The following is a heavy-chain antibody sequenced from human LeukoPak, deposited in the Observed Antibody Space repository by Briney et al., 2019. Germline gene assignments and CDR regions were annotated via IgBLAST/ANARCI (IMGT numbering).Heavy chain of an antibody. CDR1: GFTLSTHG. CDR2: MWYDGSRE. Sequence: PGGSLRLSCAASGFTLSTHGMHWVGQAPGKGLEWVAGMWYDGSREDYADSVKGRFTISRDMSKNTLNLQMNSLRVEDTAMFYCARDLSFGSLDFRGQGTLVTVSS. D-gene: IGHD1-26*01. V-gene: IGHV3-33*01. CDR3: ARDLSFGSLDF. J-gene: IGHJ4*02.